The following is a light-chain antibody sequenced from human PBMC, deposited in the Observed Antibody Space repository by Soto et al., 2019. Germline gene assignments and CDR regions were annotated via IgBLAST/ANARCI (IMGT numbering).Light chain of an antibody. V-gene: IGKV1-39*01. Sequence: DIQMTHSRSSLSASVGDRVTISCRPSQTIGKYLNWYQQKPGQAPKLLIYTASTLPSGVPSRFSGSRPGTNFTLTISSLQPEDFATYYCQQSYNTPQTLGQGTKVDIK. CDR1: QTIGKY. J-gene: IGKJ1*01. CDR3: QQSYNTPQT. CDR2: TAS.